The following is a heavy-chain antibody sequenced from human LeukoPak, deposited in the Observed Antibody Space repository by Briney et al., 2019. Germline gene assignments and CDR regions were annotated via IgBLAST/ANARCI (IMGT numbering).Heavy chain of an antibody. D-gene: IGHD3-10*01. J-gene: IGHJ5*02. CDR1: GGSISSYY. CDR2: IYYSGST. Sequence: PSETLSLTCTVSGGSISSYYWSWIRQPPGKGLEWIGYIYYSGSTNYNPSLKSRVTISVDTSKNQFSLKLSSVTAADTALYYCARDSGTTGEVKFDPWGQGTLVTVSS. V-gene: IGHV4-59*01. CDR3: ARDSGTTGEVKFDP.